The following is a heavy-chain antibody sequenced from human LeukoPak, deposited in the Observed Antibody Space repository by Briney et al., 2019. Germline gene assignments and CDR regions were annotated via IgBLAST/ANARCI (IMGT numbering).Heavy chain of an antibody. CDR2: ITWSNGEI. V-gene: IGHV3-9*01. CDR3: AKSLRNGSGWASDY. J-gene: IGHJ4*02. Sequence: GGSLRLSCAASGFTFSSYAVHWVRQAPGKGLEWVSGITWSNGEIAYADSVKGRFTISRDNAKMYLQMNSLRTEDTAVYYCAKSLRNGSGWASDYWGQGTLVTVSS. CDR1: GFTFSSYA. D-gene: IGHD6-19*01.